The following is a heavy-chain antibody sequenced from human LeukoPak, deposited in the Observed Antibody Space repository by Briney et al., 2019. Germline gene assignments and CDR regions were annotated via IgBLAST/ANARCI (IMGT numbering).Heavy chain of an antibody. Sequence: GGSLRLSCAASGFTFSSFAMHWVRQAPGKGLEWLAVMSYDGSNDYYAGSLKGRLSMSRDNSRNTLSLQIKSLRPDDTAVYYCARDAGGAFYWYFDLWGRGTLVTVSS. D-gene: IGHD3-16*01. CDR1: GFTFSSFA. V-gene: IGHV3-30-3*01. CDR3: ARDAGGAFYWYFDL. CDR2: MSYDGSND. J-gene: IGHJ2*01.